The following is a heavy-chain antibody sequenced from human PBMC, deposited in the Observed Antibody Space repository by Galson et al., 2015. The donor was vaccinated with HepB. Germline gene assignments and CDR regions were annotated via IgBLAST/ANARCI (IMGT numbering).Heavy chain of an antibody. D-gene: IGHD2-21*02. J-gene: IGHJ5*02. CDR2: INPNSGGT. CDR1: GYTFTGYY. V-gene: IGHV1-2*04. CDR3: ARAHCGGDCYPYNWFDP. Sequence: SVKVSCKASGYTFTGYYMHWVRQAPGQGLEWMGWINPNSGGTNYAQKFQGWVTMTRDTSISTAYMELSRLRSDDTAVYYCARAHCGGDCYPYNWFDPWGQGTLVTVSS.